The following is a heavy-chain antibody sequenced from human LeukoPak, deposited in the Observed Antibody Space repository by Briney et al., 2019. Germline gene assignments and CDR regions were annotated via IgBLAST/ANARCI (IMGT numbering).Heavy chain of an antibody. CDR2: IYYSGST. J-gene: IGHJ4*02. CDR1: GGSISSGDYY. CDR3: ARATAANFDY. D-gene: IGHD2-15*01. Sequence: SETLSLTCTVSGGSISSGDYYWSWIRQPPWKGLEWIGYIYYSGSTYHNPSLKSRVTISVDTSKNQFSLKLSSVTAADTAVYYCARATAANFDYWGQGTLVTVSS. V-gene: IGHV4-30-4*08.